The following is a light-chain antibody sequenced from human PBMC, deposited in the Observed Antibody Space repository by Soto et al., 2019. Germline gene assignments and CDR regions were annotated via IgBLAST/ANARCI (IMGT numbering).Light chain of an antibody. CDR2: KAS. J-gene: IGKJ4*01. CDR3: QKYNSAPLT. CDR1: RSVNTW. Sequence: IQMTQSPSTLSASVGDRVTIACRASRSVNTWLAWYQKKPGKAPKLLIYKASTLQSGVPSRFSGSGSGTDFTLTISSLQPEDVATYYCQKYNSAPLTFGGGTKVDIK. V-gene: IGKV1-27*01.